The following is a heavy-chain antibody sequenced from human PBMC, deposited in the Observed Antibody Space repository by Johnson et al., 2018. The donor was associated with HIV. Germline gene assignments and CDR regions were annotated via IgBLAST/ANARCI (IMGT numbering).Heavy chain of an antibody. Sequence: QVHLVESGGGVVQPGGSLRLSCAASGFNFNIYGMHWVRQAPVRGLEWVAFIRYDGSYKNYVDSAKGRFTISRDNSKNTLYLQMNSLSAEDTAVYYCAKPLVGATRDDAFDVWGQGTMVTVSS. D-gene: IGHD1-26*01. V-gene: IGHV3-30*02. J-gene: IGHJ3*01. CDR3: AKPLVGATRDDAFDV. CDR1: GFNFNIYG. CDR2: IRYDGSYK.